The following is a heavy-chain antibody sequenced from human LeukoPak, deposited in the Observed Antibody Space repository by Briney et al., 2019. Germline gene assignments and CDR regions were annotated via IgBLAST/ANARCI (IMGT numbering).Heavy chain of an antibody. CDR2: ISSSGSTI. Sequence: GGSLRPSCAASGFTFSDYYMSWIRQAPGKGLEWVSYISSSGSTIYYADSVKGRFTISRDNAKNSLYLQMNSLRAEDTAVYYCARDNYYDSSGYYDAFDIWGQGTMVTVSS. CDR1: GFTFSDYY. D-gene: IGHD3-22*01. J-gene: IGHJ3*02. V-gene: IGHV3-11*01. CDR3: ARDNYYDSSGYYDAFDI.